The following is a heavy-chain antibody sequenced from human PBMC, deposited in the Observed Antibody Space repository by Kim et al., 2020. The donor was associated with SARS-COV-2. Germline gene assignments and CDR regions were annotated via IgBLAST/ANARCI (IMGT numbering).Heavy chain of an antibody. D-gene: IGHD6-19*01. CDR2: IYPGDSDT. CDR3: ARLRRIAVAGTLNWYFDL. Sequence: GESLKISCKGSGYSFTSYWIGWVRQMPGEGLEWMGIIYPGDSDTRYSPSFQGQVTISADKSISTAYLQWSSLKASDTAMYYCARLRRIAVAGTLNWYFDLWGRGTLVTVSS. CDR1: GYSFTSYW. J-gene: IGHJ2*01. V-gene: IGHV5-51*01.